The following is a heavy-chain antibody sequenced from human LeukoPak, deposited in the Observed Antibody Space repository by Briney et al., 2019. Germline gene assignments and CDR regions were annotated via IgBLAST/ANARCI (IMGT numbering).Heavy chain of an antibody. CDR1: GFRFSSYA. J-gene: IGHJ6*02. CDR3: AKDLAPYGDYGMDV. CDR2: ISGSGVST. V-gene: IGHV3-23*01. D-gene: IGHD4-17*01. Sequence: GGSLRLASAASGFRFSSYAMSWVRQAPGKGLEWVSAISGSGVSTYYADSVKGRFTVSRDNSKNTLYLQMNSLRAEDTAVYYCAKDLAPYGDYGMDVWGQGTTVTVSS.